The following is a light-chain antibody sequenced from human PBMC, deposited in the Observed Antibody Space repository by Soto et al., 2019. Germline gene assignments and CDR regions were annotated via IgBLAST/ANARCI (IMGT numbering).Light chain of an antibody. CDR1: QSVSSSY. V-gene: IGKV3-20*01. CDR3: QQYGSSPPFT. Sequence: EIVLTQSPGTLSLSPGERATLSCRASQSVSSSYLAWYQQKPGQAPRLLIYGASRRATGIPDRFSGSGSGTDFTLTISRLEPEDFAVYYWQQYGSSPPFTFGPGTKVDVK. J-gene: IGKJ3*01. CDR2: GAS.